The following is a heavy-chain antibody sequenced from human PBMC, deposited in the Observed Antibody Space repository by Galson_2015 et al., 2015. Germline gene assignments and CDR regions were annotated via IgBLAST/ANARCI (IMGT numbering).Heavy chain of an antibody. D-gene: IGHD5-12*01. J-gene: IGHJ3*02. CDR1: GFTFSSYA. CDR3: AKGFGYSGYAGWNAFDI. Sequence: SLRLSCAASGFTFSSYAMSWVRQAPGKGLKWVSLISGSGGSTYYADSVKGRFTISRDNSENTLYLQMNSLRAEDTAVYYCAKGFGYSGYAGWNAFDIWGQGTMVTVSS. V-gene: IGHV3-23*01. CDR2: ISGSGGST.